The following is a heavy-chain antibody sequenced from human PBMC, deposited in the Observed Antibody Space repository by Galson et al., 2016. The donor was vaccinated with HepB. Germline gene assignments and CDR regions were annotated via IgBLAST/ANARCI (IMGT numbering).Heavy chain of an antibody. Sequence: LRLSCAASGFSFSNYDIHWVRQVTGTGLEWVSAISSAGEPHYAASVRGRTTISRENAKNSVYLQMNSLRAEDTAVYFCARDKDGGYDYWGQGTLVTVSS. CDR3: ARDKDGGYDY. CDR2: ISSAGEP. D-gene: IGHD4-23*01. V-gene: IGHV3-13*05. J-gene: IGHJ4*02. CDR1: GFSFSNYD.